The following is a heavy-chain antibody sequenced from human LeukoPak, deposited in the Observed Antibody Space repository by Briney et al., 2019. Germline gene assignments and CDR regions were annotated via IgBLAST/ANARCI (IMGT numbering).Heavy chain of an antibody. CDR2: INWNGGST. CDR1: GFTFDDYG. CDR3: ARATYYYDSSGYYNTEFDY. D-gene: IGHD3-22*01. V-gene: IGHV3-20*04. J-gene: IGHJ4*02. Sequence: GGSLRLSCAASGFTFDDYGMSWVRQAPGKGLEWVSGINWNGGSTGYADSVKGRFTISRDNAKNSLYLQMNSLRAEDTALYYCARATYYYDSSGYYNTEFDYWGQGTQVTVSS.